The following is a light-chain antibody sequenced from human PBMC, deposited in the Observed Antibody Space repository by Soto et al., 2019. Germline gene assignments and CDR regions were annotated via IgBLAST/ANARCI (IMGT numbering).Light chain of an antibody. Sequence: QSVLTQPRSVSGSPGRSVTISCTGTNSDVGRYNFVSWYQQLPGKAPKLLISAVSQRPSGVPDRFSGSKSGNTASLTISGLQADDEADYFCYSYTASDIWVFGGGTK. CDR2: AVS. V-gene: IGLV2-11*01. J-gene: IGLJ3*02. CDR3: YSYTASDIWV. CDR1: NSDVGRYNF.